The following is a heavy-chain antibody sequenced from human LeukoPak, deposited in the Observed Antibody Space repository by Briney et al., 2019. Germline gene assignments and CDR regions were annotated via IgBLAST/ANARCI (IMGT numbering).Heavy chain of an antibody. J-gene: IGHJ3*02. V-gene: IGHV1-2*02. Sequence: GASVKVSCKASGYTFTGYYIHWVRQAPGQGLEWMGWINPNSGGTNYAQKFQGRVTMTRDTSISTAYMELSRLRSDDTAVYYCARGTYSDSSGPPSIWGQGTMVTVSS. CDR2: INPNSGGT. CDR1: GYTFTGYY. CDR3: ARGTYSDSSGPPSI. D-gene: IGHD3-22*01.